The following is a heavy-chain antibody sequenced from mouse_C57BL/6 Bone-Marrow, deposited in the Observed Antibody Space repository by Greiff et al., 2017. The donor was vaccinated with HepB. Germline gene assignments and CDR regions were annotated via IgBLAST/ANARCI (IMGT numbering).Heavy chain of an antibody. CDR1: GYTFTDYY. D-gene: IGHD4-1*01. CDR3: ASNWGYAMDY. J-gene: IGHJ4*01. V-gene: IGHV1-26*01. CDR2: INPNNGGT. Sequence: VQLQQSGPELVKPGASVKISCKASGYTFTDYYMNWVKQSHGKSLEWIGDINPNNGGTSYNQKFKGKATLTVDKSSSTAYMELRSLTSEDSAVYYCASNWGYAMDYWGQGTSVTVSS.